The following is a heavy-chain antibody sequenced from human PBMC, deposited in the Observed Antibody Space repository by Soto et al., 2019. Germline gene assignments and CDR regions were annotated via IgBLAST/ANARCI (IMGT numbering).Heavy chain of an antibody. CDR3: ARDRYYDILTGYGYNWFDP. J-gene: IGHJ5*02. D-gene: IGHD3-9*01. V-gene: IGHV1-18*01. Sequence: GASVKVSCKASGYTFTSYGISWVRQAPGQGLEWMGWISAYNGNTNYAQKLQGRVTMTTDTSTSTAYMELRSLRSDDTAVYYCARDRYYDILTGYGYNWFDPWGQGTLVTVSS. CDR2: ISAYNGNT. CDR1: GYTFTSYG.